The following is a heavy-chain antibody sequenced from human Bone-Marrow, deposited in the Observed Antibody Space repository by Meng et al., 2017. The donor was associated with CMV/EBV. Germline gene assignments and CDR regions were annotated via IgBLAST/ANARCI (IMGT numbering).Heavy chain of an antibody. J-gene: IGHJ3*01. Sequence: GGSLRLSCAASGFTFSSYSMNWVRQAPGKGLEWVSSISSSSSYIYYADSVKGRFTISRDNSKNTLYRQINGQRGEDTSINYGAKDGGGGDSHDGFEVWGQGTTVTVSS. D-gene: IGHD3-16*01. V-gene: IGHV3-21*01. CDR2: ISSSSSYI. CDR3: AKDGGGGDSHDGFEV. CDR1: GFTFSSYS.